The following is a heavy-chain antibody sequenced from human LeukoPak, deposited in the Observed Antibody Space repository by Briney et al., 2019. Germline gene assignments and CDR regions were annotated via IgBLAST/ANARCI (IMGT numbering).Heavy chain of an antibody. Sequence: GGSLRLSCEASGFPLSSYWMSWVRQAPGKGLEWVANIKQDGGEKYYVDSVKGRFSISRDNAKNSLYLQMNSLRAEDTAVYYCARDRYITRSWGYDFDYWGQGTLVTVSS. D-gene: IGHD6-13*01. V-gene: IGHV3-7*01. CDR1: GFPLSSYW. CDR2: IKQDGGEK. CDR3: ARDRYITRSWGYDFDY. J-gene: IGHJ4*02.